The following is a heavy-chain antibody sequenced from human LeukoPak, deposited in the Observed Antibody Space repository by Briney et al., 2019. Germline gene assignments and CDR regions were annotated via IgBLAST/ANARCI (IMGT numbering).Heavy chain of an antibody. J-gene: IGHJ4*02. CDR2: ISGSDGTI. V-gene: IGHV3-48*03. CDR1: GFIFSSYE. Sequence: PGGSLRLSCVASGFIFSSYEMNWVRQAPGKGLEWVSFISGSDGTIYYADSVKGRFTISRDNAKTSVYLQMNSLRAEDTAVYYCTRKFPGTVYFDDWGQGTLVTVSS. D-gene: IGHD1-1*01. CDR3: TRKFPGTVYFDD.